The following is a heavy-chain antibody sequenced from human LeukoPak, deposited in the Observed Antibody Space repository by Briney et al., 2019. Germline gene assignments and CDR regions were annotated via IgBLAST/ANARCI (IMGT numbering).Heavy chain of an antibody. CDR3: AKEAALLWFGELDY. Sequence: PGGSLRLSCAASGFTFSSYGMHWVRQAPGKGLEWVAVISYDGSNKYYADSVKGRFTISRDNSKNTLYLQMNSLRAEDTAVYYCAKEAALLWFGELDYWGQGTLVTVSS. CDR2: ISYDGSNK. CDR1: GFTFSSYG. D-gene: IGHD3-10*01. J-gene: IGHJ4*02. V-gene: IGHV3-30*18.